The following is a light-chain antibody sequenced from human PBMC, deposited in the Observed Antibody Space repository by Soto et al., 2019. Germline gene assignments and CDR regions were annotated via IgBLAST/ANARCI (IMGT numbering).Light chain of an antibody. Sequence: EIVLTQSRGTLSLSRGERATLSCRASQSVSNNYLAWYQQKPGQAPRLLIYGASNRATGIPDRFSGSGSGTDFTLTISRLEPEDFAVYYCQQYGSSGTVGQGTKVDSK. CDR1: QSVSNNY. V-gene: IGKV3-20*01. J-gene: IGKJ1*01. CDR3: QQYGSSGT. CDR2: GAS.